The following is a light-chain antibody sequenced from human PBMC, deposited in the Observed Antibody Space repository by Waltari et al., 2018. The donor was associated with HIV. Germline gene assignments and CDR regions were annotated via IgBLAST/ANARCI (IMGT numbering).Light chain of an antibody. Sequence: QSVLTQPPSVSGAPGQRVTISCTGSSSNIGAGYDVHWYQQLPGTAPKLLICGNSKPPAGVPDRFSGSKSGTSASLAITGLQAEDEADYYCQSYDSSLSVTVFGGGTKLTVL. CDR2: GNS. J-gene: IGLJ3*02. CDR3: QSYDSSLSVTV. V-gene: IGLV1-40*01. CDR1: SSNIGAGYD.